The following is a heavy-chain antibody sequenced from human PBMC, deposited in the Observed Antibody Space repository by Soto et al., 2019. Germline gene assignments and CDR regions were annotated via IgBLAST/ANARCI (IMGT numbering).Heavy chain of an antibody. J-gene: IGHJ6*02. CDR2: IVVASGNT. CDR3: AAGPSGYDILTGYTYYYYYGMDV. CDR1: GFTFTSSA. Sequence: ASVKVSCKASGFTFTSSAVQWVRQARGQRLEWIGWIVVASGNTNYAQKFQERVTTTRDMSTSTAYMELSSLRSEDTAVYYCAAGPSGYDILTGYTYYYYYGMDVWGQGTTVTVSS. V-gene: IGHV1-58*01. D-gene: IGHD3-9*01.